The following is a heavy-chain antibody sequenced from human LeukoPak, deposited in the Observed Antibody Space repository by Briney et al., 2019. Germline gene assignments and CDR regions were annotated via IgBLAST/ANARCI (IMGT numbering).Heavy chain of an antibody. D-gene: IGHD2-2*01. Sequence: SETLSLTCTVSGVSSSSSYWSWIRQPPGKGPEWIGYIYYSGSTNYNPSLKSRVTISVDTSKNQFSLNLTSVTTADTAVYYCARVSCSSTSCPRRDALDVWGQGTMVTVSS. J-gene: IGHJ3*01. CDR3: ARVSCSSTSCPRRDALDV. V-gene: IGHV4-59*01. CDR1: GVSSSSSY. CDR2: IYYSGST.